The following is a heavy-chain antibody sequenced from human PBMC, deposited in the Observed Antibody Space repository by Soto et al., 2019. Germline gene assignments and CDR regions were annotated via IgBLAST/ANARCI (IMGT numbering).Heavy chain of an antibody. CDR2: IYYSGST. D-gene: IGHD3-16*01. CDR1: GGSISSGDYY. CDR3: ARVFMITFGGDISYWFDP. Sequence: QVQLQESGPGLVKPSQTLSLTCTVSGGSISSGDYYWSWIRQPPGKGLEWSGYIYYSGSTYYNPSLKSRVTISVDTSKNQFSLKLSSVTAADTAVYYCARVFMITFGGDISYWFDPWGQGTLVTVSS. J-gene: IGHJ5*02. V-gene: IGHV4-30-4*01.